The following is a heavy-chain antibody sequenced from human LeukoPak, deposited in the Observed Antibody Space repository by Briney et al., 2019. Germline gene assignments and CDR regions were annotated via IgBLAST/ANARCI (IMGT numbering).Heavy chain of an antibody. D-gene: IGHD3-10*01. J-gene: IGHJ1*01. V-gene: IGHV3-9*01. Sequence: GRSLRLSCAASGFTFDDYAMHWVRQAPGKGLEWVSGISWNSGSIGYADSVKGRFTISRDNAKNTLYLQMNSLRAEDTAVYYCAKLGWFGELLGYFQHWGQGTLVTVSS. CDR1: GFTFDDYA. CDR2: ISWNSGSI. CDR3: AKLGWFGELLGYFQH.